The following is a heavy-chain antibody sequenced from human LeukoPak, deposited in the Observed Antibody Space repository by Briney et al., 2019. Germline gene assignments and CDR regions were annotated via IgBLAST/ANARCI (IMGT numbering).Heavy chain of an antibody. CDR2: ISSSSSYI. V-gene: IGHV3-21*01. J-gene: IGHJ4*02. Sequence: GGSLRLSCAASGFTFSSYSMNWVRQAPGKGLEWVSSISSSSSYIYYADSVKGRFTISRDNAKNSLYLQMNSLRAEDTAVYYCEVGANLAVRELGNYWGQGTLVTVSP. CDR1: GFTFSSYS. CDR3: EVGANLAVRELGNY. D-gene: IGHD1-26*01.